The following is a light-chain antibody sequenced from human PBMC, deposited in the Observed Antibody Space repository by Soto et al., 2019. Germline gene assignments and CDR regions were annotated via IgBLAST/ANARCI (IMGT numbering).Light chain of an antibody. Sequence: EVVVTQSPDTLSVSPGESATLFCRTSQDVTTNLAWYQQRPGQAPRLLISGATTRATGVSARFSGRGSGTEFTLTISSLQSEDLAVYFWQQDRWWPPRTFGQGTRVEIK. CDR3: QQDRWWPPRT. CDR2: GAT. CDR1: QDVTTN. J-gene: IGKJ1*01. V-gene: IGKV3-15*01.